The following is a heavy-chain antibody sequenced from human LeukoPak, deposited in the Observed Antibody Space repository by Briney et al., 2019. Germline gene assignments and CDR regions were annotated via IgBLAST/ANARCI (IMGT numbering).Heavy chain of an antibody. CDR1: GFTFSSYW. CDR2: INSDGSST. D-gene: IGHD4-17*01. J-gene: IGHJ3*02. Sequence: GGSLRLSCAASGFTFSSYWMHWVRQAPGKGLVWVSRINSDGSSTSYADSVKGRFTISRDNAKNTLYLQMNSLRAEDTAVYYCARVTVTTYDAFDIWGQGTMVTVSS. V-gene: IGHV3-74*01. CDR3: ARVTVTTYDAFDI.